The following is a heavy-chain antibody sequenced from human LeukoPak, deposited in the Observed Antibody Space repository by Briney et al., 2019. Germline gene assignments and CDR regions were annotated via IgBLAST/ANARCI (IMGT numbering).Heavy chain of an antibody. J-gene: IGHJ4*02. D-gene: IGHD3-10*01. CDR1: GGSFSGY. V-gene: IGHV4-34*01. CDR3: AGGPGTSVIRGVSPKY. Sequence: KPSETLSLTCAVYGGSFSGYWTWIRQPPGKRLEWLGEINHRGSTNYNPSLKSRVTIFADTSKNQFSLRVTSVTATDTAVYFCAGGPGTSVIRGVSPKYWGRETLVDVSS. CDR2: INHRGST.